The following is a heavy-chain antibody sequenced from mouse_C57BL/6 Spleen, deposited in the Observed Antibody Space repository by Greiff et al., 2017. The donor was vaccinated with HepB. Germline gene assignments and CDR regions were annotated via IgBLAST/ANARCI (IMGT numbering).Heavy chain of an antibody. CDR3: ARHTMITTGGGFDY. D-gene: IGHD2-4*01. CDR2: ISSGGSYT. V-gene: IGHV5-6*01. Sequence: EVKVVESGGDLVKPGGSLKLSCAASGFTFSSYGMSWVRQTPDKRLEWVATISSGGSYTYYPDSVKGRFTISRDNAKNTLYLQMSSLKSEDTAMYYCARHTMITTGGGFDYWGQGTTLTVSS. CDR1: GFTFSSYG. J-gene: IGHJ2*01.